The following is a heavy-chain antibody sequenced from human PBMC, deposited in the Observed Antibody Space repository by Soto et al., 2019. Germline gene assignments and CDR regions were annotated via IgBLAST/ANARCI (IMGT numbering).Heavy chain of an antibody. CDR1: GLTFSSYG. Sequence: GGSLRLSCAASGLTFSSYGMHWVRQAPGKGLEWVAVISYDGSNKYYADSVKGRFTISRDNFKNTLYLQMSSLRSEDTAVYYCARVVLSSPWDYYYYYGMEVWGQGTTVTVSS. D-gene: IGHD3-9*01. CDR3: ARVVLSSPWDYYYYYGMEV. J-gene: IGHJ6*02. V-gene: IGHV3-30*03. CDR2: ISYDGSNK.